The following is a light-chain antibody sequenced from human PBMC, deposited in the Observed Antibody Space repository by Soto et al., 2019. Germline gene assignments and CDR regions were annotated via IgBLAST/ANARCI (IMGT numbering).Light chain of an antibody. J-gene: IGLJ1*01. Sequence: QAVVTQPPSASGTPGQRVTISCSGSSSNIGSNTVNWYQQRPGTAPKLLIYSNNQRPSGVPDRFSGSKSGTSASLAISGLQSEDEADYYCAAWDDSLNGRYVFGTGTKLTVL. CDR2: SNN. V-gene: IGLV1-44*01. CDR1: SSNIGSNT. CDR3: AAWDDSLNGRYV.